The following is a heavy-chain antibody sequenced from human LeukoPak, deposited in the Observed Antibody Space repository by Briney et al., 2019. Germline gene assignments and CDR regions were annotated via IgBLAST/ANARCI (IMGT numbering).Heavy chain of an antibody. CDR1: GFTFSNAW. Sequence: GGSLRLSCAASGFTFSNAWMSWVRQAPGKGLEWVGRIKSKTDGGTTDYAAPVKGRFTISRDDSKNTLYLQMNSLKTEDTAVYYCTTTYYYDGSEMGSPYDYWGQGTLVTVSS. D-gene: IGHD3-22*01. J-gene: IGHJ4*02. V-gene: IGHV3-15*01. CDR3: TTTYYYDGSEMGSPYDY. CDR2: IKSKTDGGTT.